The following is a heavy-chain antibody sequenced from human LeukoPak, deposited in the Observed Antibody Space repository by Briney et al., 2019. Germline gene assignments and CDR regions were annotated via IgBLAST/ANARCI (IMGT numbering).Heavy chain of an antibody. CDR1: GYTFISYY. J-gene: IGHJ4*02. D-gene: IGHD6-19*01. V-gene: IGHV1-46*04. CDR3: ARGLDSSGWSYFEY. Sequence: ASVKVSCKASGYTFISYYIHWMRQAPGQGPEWMGLINPSDGRTRYAQKLQGRVTMTRDTATSTLYMDLSSLRSEDTAVYYCARGLDSSGWSYFEYWGQGTLVTVSS. CDR2: INPSDGRT.